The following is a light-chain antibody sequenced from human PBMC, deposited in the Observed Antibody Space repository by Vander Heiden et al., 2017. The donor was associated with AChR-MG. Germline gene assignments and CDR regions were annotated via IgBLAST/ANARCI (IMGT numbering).Light chain of an antibody. V-gene: IGKV3-15*01. CDR2: GAS. Sequence: EVVMTQSPATLSVSPGERATLSCRASQSVRSNLAWYQQKLGQAPRLLIYGASTRATGIPARFSGSGSETEFTLTISTLQSEDFAVYYCQQDNHWPLTFGGGTKVEIK. CDR3: QQDNHWPLT. J-gene: IGKJ4*01. CDR1: QSVRSN.